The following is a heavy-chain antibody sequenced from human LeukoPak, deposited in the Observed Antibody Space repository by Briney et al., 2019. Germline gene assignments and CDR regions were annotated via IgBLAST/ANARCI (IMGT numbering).Heavy chain of an antibody. D-gene: IGHD2-2*01. J-gene: IGHJ4*02. CDR3: AKSGSATWNY. Sequence: PGGSLRLSCAASGFTFSNYAMSWVRQAPGKGLEWVSSISGSGGSTYYADSVKGRFTISRDNSKNTLYLQMNSLRAEGTAVYYCAKSGSATWNYWGQGTLITVSS. CDR1: GFTFSNYA. V-gene: IGHV3-23*01. CDR2: ISGSGGST.